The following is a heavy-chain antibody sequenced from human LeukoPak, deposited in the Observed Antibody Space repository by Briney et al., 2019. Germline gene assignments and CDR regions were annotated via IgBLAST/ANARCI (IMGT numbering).Heavy chain of an antibody. Sequence: SETLSLTCNVLGGSIRSSNYYWGWIRQPPGKGLEWIGSIYYSGSTYYNPSLKGRGTMSVDTSNNQFSLKLTSATATDTAVYYCVRLFYYDSRGPPSWGQGTLVTVSS. CDR3: VRLFYYDSRGPPS. CDR2: IYYSGST. J-gene: IGHJ5*02. CDR1: GGSIRSSNYY. D-gene: IGHD3-22*01. V-gene: IGHV4-39*01.